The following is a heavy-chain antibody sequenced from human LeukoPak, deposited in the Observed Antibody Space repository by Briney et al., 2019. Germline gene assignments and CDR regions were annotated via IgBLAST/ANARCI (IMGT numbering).Heavy chain of an antibody. CDR2: ISGSGGST. J-gene: IGHJ6*02. D-gene: IGHD2-2*01. Sequence: GGSLRLSCAASGFTFSSYAMSWVRQAPGKGLEWVSAISGSGGSTYYADSVKGRFTISRDNSKNTLYLQMNSLRAEDTAVYYCAETFDRKYYYYYYGMDVWGQGTTVTVS. CDR1: GFTFSSYA. V-gene: IGHV3-23*01. CDR3: AETFDRKYYYYYYGMDV.